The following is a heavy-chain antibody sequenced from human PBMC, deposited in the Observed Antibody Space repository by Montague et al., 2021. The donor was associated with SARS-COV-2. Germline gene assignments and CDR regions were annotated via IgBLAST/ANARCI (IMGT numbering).Heavy chain of an antibody. J-gene: IGHJ4*02. CDR1: GGSISSFY. CDR2: ISVSGST. D-gene: IGHD2-15*01. V-gene: IGHV4-59*08. Sequence: SETLSLTCTVSGGSISSFYWSWFRQPPGKGLELIGYISVSGSTNYNPSLTSRVTMSVDTSKNQFSLKVNSVTAADTAVYYCARHYSATLPAVYWGQGTLVTVSS. CDR3: ARHYSATLPAVY.